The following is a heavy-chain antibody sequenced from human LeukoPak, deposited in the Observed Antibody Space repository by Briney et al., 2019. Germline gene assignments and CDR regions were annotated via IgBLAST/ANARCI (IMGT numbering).Heavy chain of an antibody. CDR1: GGTFSSYA. Sequence: SVKVSCKASGGTFSSYAISWVRQAPGQGLEWMGGIIPIFGTANYAQKFQGRVTITADESTSTAYMGLSSLRSEDTAVYYCARARYDILTGYYQYYFDYWGQGTLVTVSS. CDR2: IIPIFGTA. V-gene: IGHV1-69*13. D-gene: IGHD3-9*01. J-gene: IGHJ4*02. CDR3: ARARYDILTGYYQYYFDY.